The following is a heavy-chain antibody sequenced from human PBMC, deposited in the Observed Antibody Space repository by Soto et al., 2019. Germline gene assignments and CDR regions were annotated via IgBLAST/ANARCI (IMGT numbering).Heavy chain of an antibody. V-gene: IGHV3-21*01. CDR1: GFTFSSYS. CDR3: ARGGGVVVPAAIRSYYYYGMDV. CDR2: ISSSSSYI. J-gene: IGHJ6*02. D-gene: IGHD2-2*02. Sequence: GGSLRLSCAASGFTFSSYSMNWVRQAPGKGLEWVSSISSSSSYIYYADSVKGRFTISRDNAKNSLYLQMNSLRAEDTAVYYCARGGGVVVPAAIRSYYYYGMDVWGQGTTVTVSS.